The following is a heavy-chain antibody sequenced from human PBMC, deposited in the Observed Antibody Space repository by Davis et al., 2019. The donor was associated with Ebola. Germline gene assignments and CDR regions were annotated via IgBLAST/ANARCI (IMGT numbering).Heavy chain of an antibody. CDR3: ARGKPFGSSFWFDP. Sequence: MPSETLSLTCAVSAGSISSGGYSWSWTRQPPGKGLEWLGYIYHSGSTYYNPSLKSRVTISVDRSKNQFSLKLSSVTAADTAVYYCARGKPFGSSFWFDPWGQGTLVTVSS. J-gene: IGHJ5*02. D-gene: IGHD6-13*01. V-gene: IGHV4-30-2*01. CDR1: AGSISSGGYS. CDR2: IYHSGST.